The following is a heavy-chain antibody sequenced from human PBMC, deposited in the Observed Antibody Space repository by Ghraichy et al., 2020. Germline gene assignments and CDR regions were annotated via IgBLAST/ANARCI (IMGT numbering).Heavy chain of an antibody. J-gene: IGHJ6*02. CDR2: IIPIFDTT. V-gene: IGHV1-69*06. Sequence: SVKVSCKASGITFSTSTITLVRQAPGQVLEWMGGIIPIFDTTNYAQKFQGRVTITADKSTSTAYMELSSLRSEDTAIYYCASLRYCTSTSCYSPYYYDMDVWGQGTTVTVSS. CDR3: ASLRYCTSTSCYSPYYYDMDV. D-gene: IGHD2-2*01. CDR1: GITFSTST.